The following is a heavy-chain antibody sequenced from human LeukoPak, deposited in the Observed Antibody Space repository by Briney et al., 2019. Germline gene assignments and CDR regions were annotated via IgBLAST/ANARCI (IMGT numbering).Heavy chain of an antibody. V-gene: IGHV4-4*07. CDR1: GGSITGSH. CDR3: ARGAYSFDY. Sequence: PSETLSLTCTVSGGSITGSHWSWLRQSAGKGLEWIGRIYSSGTTNYNPSLKGRVTMSLDTSKNQFSLRLSSMTAADTAVYYCARGAYSFDYWGQGTLVTVSS. J-gene: IGHJ4*02. CDR2: IYSSGTT.